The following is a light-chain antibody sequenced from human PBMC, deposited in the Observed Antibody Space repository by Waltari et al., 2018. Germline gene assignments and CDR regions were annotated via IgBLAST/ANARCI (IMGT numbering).Light chain of an antibody. Sequence: QSALTQPRSVSGSPGQSVIISCTGTSSDVGAYNYVSWYQQHPGKAPKLMIYDVSQRPSGVPDRFSGSKSGNTASLTISGLQAEDEADYYCCSYAGSSTYVFGTGTEVTVL. CDR1: SSDVGAYNY. CDR3: CSYAGSSTYV. J-gene: IGLJ1*01. V-gene: IGLV2-11*01. CDR2: DVS.